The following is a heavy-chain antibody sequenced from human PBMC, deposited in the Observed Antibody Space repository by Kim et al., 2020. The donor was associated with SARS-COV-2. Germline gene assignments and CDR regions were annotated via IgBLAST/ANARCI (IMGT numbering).Heavy chain of an antibody. CDR3: ARVAVAGNYYFDY. CDR1: GFTFSSYW. V-gene: IGHV3-7*03. Sequence: GGSLRLSCAASGFTFSSYWMSWVRQAPGKGLEWVANIKQDGSEKYYVDSVKGRFTISRDNAKNSLYLQMNSLRAEDTAVYYCARVAVAGNYYFDYWGQGTLVTVSS. J-gene: IGHJ4*02. D-gene: IGHD6-19*01. CDR2: IKQDGSEK.